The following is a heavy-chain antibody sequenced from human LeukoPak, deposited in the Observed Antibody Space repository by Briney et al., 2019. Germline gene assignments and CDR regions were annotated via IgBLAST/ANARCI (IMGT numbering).Heavy chain of an antibody. D-gene: IGHD3-16*01. CDR2: IYYSGST. J-gene: IGHJ4*02. Sequence: SETLSLTCTVSGGSISSYYWSRIRQPPGKGLEWIGYIYYSGSTNYNPSLKSRVTISVDTSKNQFSLKLSSVTATDTAVYYCARHRFASPLDSWGQGTLVTVSS. CDR3: ARHRFASPLDS. CDR1: GGSISSYY. V-gene: IGHV4-59*08.